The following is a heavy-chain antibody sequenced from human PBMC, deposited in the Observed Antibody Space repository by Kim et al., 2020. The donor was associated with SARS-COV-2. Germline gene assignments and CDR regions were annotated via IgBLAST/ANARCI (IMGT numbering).Heavy chain of an antibody. V-gene: IGHV1-69*13. CDR2: IIPIFGTA. CDR3: ARAPYNRYRYSSGRHTVYYHYYGMDV. J-gene: IGHJ6*02. Sequence: SVKVSCKASGGTFSDYAISWVRQAPGQGLEWMGGIIPIFGTANYAQKFQGRVTVTADESTSTAYMELSSLRSEDTALYYCARAPYNRYRYSSGRHTVYYHYYGMDVWGHGTTVTASS. D-gene: IGHD6-19*01. CDR1: GGTFSDYA.